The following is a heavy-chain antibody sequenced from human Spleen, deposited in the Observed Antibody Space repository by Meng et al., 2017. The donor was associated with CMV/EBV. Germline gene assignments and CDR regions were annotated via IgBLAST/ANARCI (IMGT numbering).Heavy chain of an antibody. CDR2: IKEDGSER. J-gene: IGHJ6*01. CDR3: ARSTNYDLWSGYPGGLDV. CDR1: GFPFESYW. V-gene: IGHV3-7*01. Sequence: GESLKISCAAFGFPFESYWVTWVRQAPGKGLQWVANIKEDGSERNYLDSVKGRFTISRDNANNLLYLEMNSLRVEDTALYYCARSTNYDLWSGYPGGLDVWGQGTTVTVSS. D-gene: IGHD3-3*01.